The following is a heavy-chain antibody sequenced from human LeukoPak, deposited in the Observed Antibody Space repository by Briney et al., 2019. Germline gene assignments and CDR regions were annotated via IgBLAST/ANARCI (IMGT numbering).Heavy chain of an antibody. J-gene: IGHJ4*02. V-gene: IGHV3-23*01. Sequence: GGSLRLSCAASGFTFSGYAMSWVRQAPGQGLEWVSSISTTGGNTYYAESVKGRFTISRDNSKNTVFLQMSSLRAEDTALYYCAKGGGEDFDHWGQGALVTVSS. CDR1: GFTFSGYA. CDR2: ISTTGGNT. D-gene: IGHD3-10*01. CDR3: AKGGGEDFDH.